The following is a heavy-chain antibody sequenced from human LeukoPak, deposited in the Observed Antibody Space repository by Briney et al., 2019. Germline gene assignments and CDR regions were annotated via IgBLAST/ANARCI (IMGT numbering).Heavy chain of an antibody. J-gene: IGHJ6*03. V-gene: IGHV4-34*01. Sequence: PSETLSLTCAVYGGSFSGYYWSWIRQPPGKGLEWIGEISHSGSTNYNPSLKSRVTISVDTSKSQFSLKLSSVTAADAAVYYCRIGYYYYYYMDVWGKGTTVTVSS. CDR1: GGSFSGYY. D-gene: IGHD2-15*01. CDR3: RIGYYYYYYMDV. CDR2: ISHSGST.